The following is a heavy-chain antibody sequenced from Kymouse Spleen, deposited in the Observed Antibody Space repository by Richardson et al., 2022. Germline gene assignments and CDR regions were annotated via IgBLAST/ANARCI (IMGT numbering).Heavy chain of an antibody. D-gene: IGHD3-9*01. J-gene: IGHJ6*02. V-gene: IGHV3-30*18. CDR1: GFTFSSYG. CDR3: AKRALTGSYYYGMDV. Sequence: QVQLVESGGGVVQPGRSLRLSCAASGFTFSSYGMHWVRQAPGKGLEWVAVISYDGSNKYYADSVKGRFTISRDNSKNTLYLQMNSLRAEDTAVYYCAKRALTGSYYYGMDVWGQGTTVTVSS. CDR2: ISYDGSNK.